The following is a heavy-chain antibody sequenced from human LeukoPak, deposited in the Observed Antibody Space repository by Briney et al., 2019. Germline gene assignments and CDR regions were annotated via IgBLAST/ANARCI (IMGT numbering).Heavy chain of an antibody. J-gene: IGHJ4*02. CDR1: GFTFSNYW. CDR3: VCIPVGF. D-gene: IGHD2-8*02. CDR2: ISSDGTTT. Sequence: PGGSLRLSCAASGFTFSNYWMHWVRQAPGKGLVWVSRISSDGTTTNYADSVKGRFTISRDNAKNTLYLQMNSLGAEDTAIYFCVCIPVGFWGQGILVTVSS. V-gene: IGHV3-74*01.